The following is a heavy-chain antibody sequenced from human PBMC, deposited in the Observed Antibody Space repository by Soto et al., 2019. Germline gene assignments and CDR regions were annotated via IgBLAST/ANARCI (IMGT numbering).Heavy chain of an antibody. J-gene: IGHJ4*02. D-gene: IGHD1-1*01. CDR1: GYIFTSYR. CDR3: ARRGRDAYNYEDY. V-gene: IGHV5-51*01. Sequence: PGESLKISCKGSGYIFTSYRIVWVLHMPGKCLDCIGIIYPFYSDTRYSPSFQGQFTISADKAISTCYLRCRSLKASDTAMYYFARRGRDAYNYEDYWGQGTLVTVSS. CDR2: IYPFYSDT.